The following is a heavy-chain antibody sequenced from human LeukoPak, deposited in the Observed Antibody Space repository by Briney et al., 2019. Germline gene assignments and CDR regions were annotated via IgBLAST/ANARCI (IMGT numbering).Heavy chain of an antibody. V-gene: IGHV3-43*01. Sequence: GGSLRLSCAASGFTFDDYTMHWVRQAPGKGLEWVSLISWDGGSTHYADSVKGRFTISRDNSKNSLYLQMNSLRTEDTALYYCAKPTYYYDSSQGGFDYWGQGTLVTVSS. J-gene: IGHJ4*02. CDR1: GFTFDDYT. CDR3: AKPTYYYDSSQGGFDY. CDR2: ISWDGGST. D-gene: IGHD3-22*01.